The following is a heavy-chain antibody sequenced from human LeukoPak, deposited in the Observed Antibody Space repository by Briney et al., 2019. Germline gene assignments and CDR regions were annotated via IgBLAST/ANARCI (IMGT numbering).Heavy chain of an antibody. V-gene: IGHV3-53*01. D-gene: IGHD5-18*01. CDR2: IYSGST. CDR3: ARTTEGGYTYDYFYYYYMDV. CDR1: GFTVSSNS. Sequence: PGGSLRLSCTVSGFTVSSNSMSWVRQAPGKGLEWVSFIYSGSTHYSDSVKGRFTISRDNSKNTLYLQMNSLRAEDTAVYYCARTTEGGYTYDYFYYYYMDVWGKGTTVTISS. J-gene: IGHJ6*03.